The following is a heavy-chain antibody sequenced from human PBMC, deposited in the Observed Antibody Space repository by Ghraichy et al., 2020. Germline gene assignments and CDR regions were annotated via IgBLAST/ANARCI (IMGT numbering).Heavy chain of an antibody. Sequence: SGPTLVKPTQTLTLTCTFSGFSLSTSGVGVGWIRQPPGKALEWLALIYWNDDKRYSPSLKSRLTITKDTSKNQVVLTMTNMDPVDTATYYCAHLNYYDSSGYYYGWAEYFQHWGQGTLVTVSS. CDR2: IYWNDDK. CDR1: GFSLSTSGVG. J-gene: IGHJ1*01. D-gene: IGHD3-22*01. CDR3: AHLNYYDSSGYYYGWAEYFQH. V-gene: IGHV2-5*01.